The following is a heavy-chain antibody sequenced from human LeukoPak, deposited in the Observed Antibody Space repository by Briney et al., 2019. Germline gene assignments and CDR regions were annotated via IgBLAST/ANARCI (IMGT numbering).Heavy chain of an antibody. CDR1: VFTFGSYN. V-gene: IGHV3-21*01. D-gene: IGHD3-22*01. Sequence: PGGSLRLSCAASVFTFGSYNMNWVRQAPGKGLEWVSSISTSSSYIYYADSVKGRFTISRDNAKKSLYLQMNSLRAGDTAVYYCARDGGDYYDSSGYPFHHWGQGTLVTVSS. J-gene: IGHJ1*01. CDR3: ARDGGDYYDSSGYPFHH. CDR2: ISTSSSYI.